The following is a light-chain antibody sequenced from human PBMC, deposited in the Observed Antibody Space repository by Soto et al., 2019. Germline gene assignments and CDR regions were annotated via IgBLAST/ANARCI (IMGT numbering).Light chain of an antibody. CDR1: QSVRTN. CDR2: YAS. CDR3: QQYAYWPET. J-gene: IGKJ1*01. V-gene: IGKV3D-15*01. Sequence: EVMMTQFPDTVSVTAGETVTLSCGASQSVRTNLAWYQQRPGQAPRLLIHYASTRASDIPARFSGIGSGTNFTLAISSLQSEDFAVYYCQQYAYWPETFGQGTKVDIK.